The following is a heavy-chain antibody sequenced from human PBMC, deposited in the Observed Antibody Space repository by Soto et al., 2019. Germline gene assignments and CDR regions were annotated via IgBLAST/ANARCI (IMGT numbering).Heavy chain of an antibody. Sequence: PGESLKISCKGSGYSFTSYWIGWVRQMPGKGLEWMGIIYPGDSDTRYSPSFQGQVTISADKSISTAYLQWSSLKASDTAMYYCARRMGDIVVVPAAPSWDYYYGMDVWGQGTTVTVSS. CDR3: ARRMGDIVVVPAAPSWDYYYGMDV. V-gene: IGHV5-51*01. CDR2: IYPGDSDT. D-gene: IGHD2-2*01. J-gene: IGHJ6*02. CDR1: GYSFTSYW.